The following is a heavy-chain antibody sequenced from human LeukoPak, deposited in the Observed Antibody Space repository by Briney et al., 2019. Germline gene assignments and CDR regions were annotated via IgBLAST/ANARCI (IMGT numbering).Heavy chain of an antibody. D-gene: IGHD6-13*01. CDR2: IRSKANTYAT. V-gene: IGHV3-73*01. J-gene: IGHJ6*02. CDR1: GFTFSGSA. Sequence: GGSLRLSCAASGFTFSGSAMHWVRQASGKGLEWVGRIRSKANTYATAYAASVKGRFSISRDDSKNTAYLQLNSLKTEDTAMYYCSAAVGTDFYDYGMDVWGQGTTVTVSS. CDR3: SAAVGTDFYDYGMDV.